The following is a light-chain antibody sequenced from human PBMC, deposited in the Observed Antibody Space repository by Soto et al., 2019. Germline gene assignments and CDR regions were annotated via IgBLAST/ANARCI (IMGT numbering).Light chain of an antibody. CDR3: QQSYSIPLG. J-gene: IGKJ5*01. CDR2: AAS. V-gene: IGKV1-39*01. Sequence: DIQMTQSPSSLSASVGDRVTITCRASQSISTYLNWYQQKRGKAPKLLIYAASNLDTAVPSRFSGSGSGTDFTLTISSLQPEDFATYICQQSYSIPLGFGQGTRLEIK. CDR1: QSISTY.